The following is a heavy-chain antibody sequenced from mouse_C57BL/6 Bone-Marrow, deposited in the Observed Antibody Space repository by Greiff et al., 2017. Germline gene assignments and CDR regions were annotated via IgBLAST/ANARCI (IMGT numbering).Heavy chain of an antibody. CDR3: TRDYYGSSYPHWYFDV. CDR1: GYTFTDYE. D-gene: IGHD1-1*01. CDR2: IDPETGGT. Sequence: QVQLQQSGAELVRPGASVTLSCKASGYTFTDYEMHWVKQTPVHGLEWIGAIDPETGGTAYNQKFKGKAILTADKSSSTAYMELRSLTSEDSAVYYCTRDYYGSSYPHWYFDVWGIGTTVTVSS. J-gene: IGHJ1*03. V-gene: IGHV1-15*01.